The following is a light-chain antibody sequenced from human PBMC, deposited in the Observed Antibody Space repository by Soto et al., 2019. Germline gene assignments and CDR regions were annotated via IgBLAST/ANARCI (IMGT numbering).Light chain of an antibody. V-gene: IGKV3-20*01. CDR2: DAS. CDR3: QQYGDSPYT. Sequence: EFVVTQSPGTLSLSLGERATLSCRTSQSVRSRYLAWYQQKPGQAPTLLIYDASSRPGGIPDRFIGSGSATDFTLTISRLEPEDFAVYYCQQYGDSPYTFGQGTKLEIK. CDR1: QSVRSRY. J-gene: IGKJ2*01.